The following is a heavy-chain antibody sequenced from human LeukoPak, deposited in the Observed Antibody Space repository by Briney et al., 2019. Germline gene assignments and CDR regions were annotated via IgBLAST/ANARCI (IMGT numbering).Heavy chain of an antibody. CDR1: GFTFSSYS. Sequence: GGSLRLSCAASGFTFSSYSMNWVRQAPGKGLEWVSYISGSSGTIYYANAVKGRFTIYRDNAKNSLYLQMNSLRAEDTAVYYCARRSEFGVLYYMDVWGKGTTVTVSS. CDR3: ARRSEFGVLYYMDV. D-gene: IGHD3-16*01. CDR2: ISGSSGTI. J-gene: IGHJ6*03. V-gene: IGHV3-48*01.